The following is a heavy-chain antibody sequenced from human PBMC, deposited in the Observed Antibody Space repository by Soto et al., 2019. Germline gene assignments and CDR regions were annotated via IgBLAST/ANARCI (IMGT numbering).Heavy chain of an antibody. CDR3: ARDWDSSGLFDP. CDR2: ISYSGST. V-gene: IGHV4-59*01. D-gene: IGHD3-10*01. CDR1: GASITTYY. Sequence: ASETLSLTCSVSGASITTYYWSWIRQPPGKGLEWIESISYSGSTKYNPSLEGRVMISLDTSKNQFSLRLTSVTAADTALYYCARDWDSSGLFDPWGQGALVTVSS. J-gene: IGHJ5*02.